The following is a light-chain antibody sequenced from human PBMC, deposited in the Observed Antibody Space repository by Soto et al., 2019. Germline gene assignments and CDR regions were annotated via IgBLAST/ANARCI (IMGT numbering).Light chain of an antibody. J-gene: IGKJ4*01. V-gene: IGKV3-11*01. CDR2: DAS. CDR1: QSVSSY. CDR3: QQHSDWLLT. Sequence: EIVLTQSPATLSLSPGERATLSCRASQSVSSYLAWYQQKPGQAPRLLIYDASKRATGIPARFSGSGSGTDFTLTISSLEPEDFAVYYCQQHSDWLLTFGGGTKVEIK.